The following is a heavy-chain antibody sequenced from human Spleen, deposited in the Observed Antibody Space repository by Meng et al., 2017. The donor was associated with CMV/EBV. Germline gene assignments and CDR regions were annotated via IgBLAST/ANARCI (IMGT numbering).Heavy chain of an antibody. CDR3: SREVYHDTRGGLDV. CDR1: GFIFSSYS. Sequence: GESLKISCAASGFIFSSYSMNWVRQAPGKGLEWVSSISSSSSYIYYADSVKGRFTISRDNAKSSLYLQMSSLRAEDTAVYYCSREVYHDTRGGLDVWGQGTTVTVSS. D-gene: IGHD2-8*01. V-gene: IGHV3-21*01. J-gene: IGHJ6*02. CDR2: ISSSSSYI.